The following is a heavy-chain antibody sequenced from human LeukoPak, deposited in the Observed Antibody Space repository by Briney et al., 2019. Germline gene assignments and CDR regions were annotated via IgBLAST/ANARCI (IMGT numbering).Heavy chain of an antibody. D-gene: IGHD6-19*01. CDR2: IWYDGTNK. J-gene: IGHJ4*02. CDR1: GFTFSNYG. Sequence: GGSLRLSCAASGFTFSNYGMHWVRQAPGKGLEWVAVIWYDGTNKYYADSVKGRFTISRDNSKNMQYLQMDSLGVEDTAVYYCARDLGSGWYDYWGQGTLVTVSS. CDR3: ARDLGSGWYDY. V-gene: IGHV3-33*01.